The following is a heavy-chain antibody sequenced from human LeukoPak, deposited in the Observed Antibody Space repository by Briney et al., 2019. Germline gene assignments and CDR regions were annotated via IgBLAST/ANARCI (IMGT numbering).Heavy chain of an antibody. D-gene: IGHD3-3*01. J-gene: IGHJ3*02. Sequence: GGSLRLSCAASGFTFSSYWMSWVRQAPGKGLEWVANIKRDGSEKYYVDSVKGRFTISRDNAKNSLYLQMNSLRAEDTAVYYCAREAVLAYYDFWSGQGKAFDIWGQGTMVTVSS. CDR2: IKRDGSEK. V-gene: IGHV3-7*01. CDR3: AREAVLAYYDFWSGQGKAFDI. CDR1: GFTFSSYW.